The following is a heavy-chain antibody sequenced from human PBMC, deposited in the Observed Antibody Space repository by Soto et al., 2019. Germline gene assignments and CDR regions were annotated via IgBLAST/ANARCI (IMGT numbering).Heavy chain of an antibody. CDR2: MNPNSGNT. Sequence: ASVKVSCKASGYTFTSYDINWVRQATGQGLEWMGWMNPNSGNTGYAQKFQGRVTMTRNTSISTAYMELSSLRSEDTAVYYCARAHIWGSYRYTKTKAFDIWGQGTRVTVSS. V-gene: IGHV1-8*01. CDR3: ARAHIWGSYRYTKTKAFDI. D-gene: IGHD3-16*02. CDR1: GYTFTSYD. J-gene: IGHJ3*02.